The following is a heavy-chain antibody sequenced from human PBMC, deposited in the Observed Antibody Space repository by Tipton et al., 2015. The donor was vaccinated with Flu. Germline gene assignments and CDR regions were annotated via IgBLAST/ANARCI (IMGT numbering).Heavy chain of an antibody. CDR3: AKVLFGWVES. Sequence: TLSLTCTVSGGSISSSSYHWAWIRQPPGKGLEWIASIDYRGSTHHDPSLKSRVTISVDTSKKQFSLRLSSVTAADTAVYYCAKVLFGWVESWAQGTLVTVSS. J-gene: IGHJ5*01. CDR2: IDYRGST. CDR1: GGSISSSSYH. D-gene: IGHD3-16*01. V-gene: IGHV4-39*07.